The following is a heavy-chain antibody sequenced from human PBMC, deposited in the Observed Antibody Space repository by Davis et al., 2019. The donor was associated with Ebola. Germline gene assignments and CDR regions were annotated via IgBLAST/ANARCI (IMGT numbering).Heavy chain of an antibody. Sequence: MPSETLSLTCTVSGGSISSYYWSWIRQPPGKGLEWIGYIYYSGSTNYNPSLKSRATISIDTSKNQFSLNLTSVTAADTAVYFCARGYGSIDFWGQGVLVTVSS. CDR3: ARGYGSIDF. J-gene: IGHJ4*02. V-gene: IGHV4-59*03. CDR1: GGSISSYY. CDR2: IYYSGST. D-gene: IGHD5-12*01.